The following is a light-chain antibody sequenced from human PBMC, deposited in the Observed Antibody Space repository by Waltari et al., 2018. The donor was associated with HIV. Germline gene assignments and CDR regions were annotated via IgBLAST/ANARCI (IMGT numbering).Light chain of an antibody. CDR1: GGNIASYY. CDR2: EDT. Sequence: NFILTQPHPVSESPGKTVTISCTRSGGNIASYYVQWYQQRPDSAPTTVIYEDTKRPSGVPVRFSGSIDSSSNSASLTISGLQTDDEADYYCQSYYLNIVVFGGGTKLTVL. CDR3: QSYYLNIVV. J-gene: IGLJ2*01. V-gene: IGLV6-57*04.